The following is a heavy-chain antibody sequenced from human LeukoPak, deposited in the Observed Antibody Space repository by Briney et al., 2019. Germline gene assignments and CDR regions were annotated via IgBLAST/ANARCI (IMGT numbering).Heavy chain of an antibody. J-gene: IGHJ4*02. D-gene: IGHD3-22*01. CDR1: GFTFDDYA. V-gene: IGHV3-9*01. Sequence: GRSLRLSCAASGFTFDDYAMHWVRQAPGKGLEWVSGISWNSGSIGYADSVKGRFTISRDNAKNSLYLQMNSLRAEDTALYYCAKDKLVVAMGYYFDYWGQGTLVTVSS. CDR3: AKDKLVVAMGYYFDY. CDR2: ISWNSGSI.